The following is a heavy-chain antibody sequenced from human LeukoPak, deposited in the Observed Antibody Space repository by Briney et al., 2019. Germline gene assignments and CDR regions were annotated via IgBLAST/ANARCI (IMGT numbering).Heavy chain of an antibody. J-gene: IGHJ5*02. D-gene: IGHD3-10*01. Sequence: ASVKVSCKSSGYTFSGYYMHWVRQAPGQGLEWMGWINPNSGGTNYAQKFQGRVTMIRDTSISTAYMELNSLRSDDTAVYYCAALLWFGELSPWGQGTLVTVSS. CDR3: AALLWFGELSP. V-gene: IGHV1-2*02. CDR1: GYTFSGYY. CDR2: INPNSGGT.